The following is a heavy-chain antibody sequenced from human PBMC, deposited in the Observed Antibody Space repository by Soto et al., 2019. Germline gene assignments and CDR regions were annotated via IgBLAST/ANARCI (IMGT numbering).Heavy chain of an antibody. D-gene: IGHD1-26*01. J-gene: IGHJ5*02. Sequence: PSETLSLTCTVSGDSVSSGSYYWTWIRQPPGKGLEWIGYIIYGGTTNYNSALTSRLTISVDTSKNQFSLKLTSVTAADTAVYSWARSLRGANWFDPWGQGTLVTVSS. CDR3: ARSLRGANWFDP. CDR1: GDSVSSGSYY. V-gene: IGHV4-61*01. CDR2: IIYGGTT.